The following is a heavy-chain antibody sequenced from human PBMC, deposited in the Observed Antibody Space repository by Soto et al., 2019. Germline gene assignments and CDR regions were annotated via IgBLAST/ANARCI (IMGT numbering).Heavy chain of an antibody. CDR2: ISVSGGST. CDR1: GFTFSSFA. V-gene: IGHV3-23*01. J-gene: IGHJ4*02. CDR3: AKRAPYYFDS. Sequence: GGSLRLSCAASGFTFSSFAMIWVRQAPGKGLEWVSVISVSGGSTYYADSVKGRFTISRDNSKNTLYLQMNSLRAEDTAVYYCAKRAPYYFDSWGQGTQVTLSS.